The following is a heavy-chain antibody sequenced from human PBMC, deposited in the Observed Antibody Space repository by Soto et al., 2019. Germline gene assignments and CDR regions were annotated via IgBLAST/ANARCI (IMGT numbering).Heavy chain of an antibody. Sequence: PSETLSLTCTVSCGSISSGGYYWSWIRQHPGKGLEWIGYIYYSGSTYYNPSLKSRVTISVDTSKNQFSLKLSSVTAADTAVYYCARAEGRRDDHGDLYYYYGMDVWGQGTTVTVSS. CDR3: ARAEGRRDDHGDLYYYYGMDV. CDR2: IYYSGST. CDR1: CGSISSGGYY. V-gene: IGHV4-31*03. D-gene: IGHD4-17*01. J-gene: IGHJ6*02.